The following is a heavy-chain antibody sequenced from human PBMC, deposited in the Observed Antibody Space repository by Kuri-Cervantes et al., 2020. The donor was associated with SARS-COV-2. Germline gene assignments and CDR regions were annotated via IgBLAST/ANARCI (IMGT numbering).Heavy chain of an antibody. CDR3: ARGRDYYDSSGYPDSEYFQH. D-gene: IGHD3-22*01. CDR1: GGSFSGYY. V-gene: IGHV4-34*01. J-gene: IGHJ1*01. CDR2: INHSGST. Sequence: SQTLSLTCGVYGGSFSGYYRSWIRQPPGKGLEWIGEINHSGSTNYNPSLKSRVTISVDTSKNQFSLKLSSVTAADTAVYYCARGRDYYDSSGYPDSEYFQHWGQGTLVTVSS.